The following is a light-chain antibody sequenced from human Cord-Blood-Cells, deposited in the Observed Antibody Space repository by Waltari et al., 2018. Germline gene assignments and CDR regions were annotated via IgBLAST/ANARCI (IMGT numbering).Light chain of an antibody. V-gene: IGLV2-11*01. CDR3: CSYAGSYTWV. CDR1: SSDVGGYNY. CDR2: DVS. J-gene: IGLJ3*02. Sequence: QSALTQPRSVSGSPGQSVTISCTGPSSDVGGYNYFSWYQQHPGKAPKLMIYDVSKRPSGVPDRFSGSKSGNTASLTISGLQAEDEADYYCCSYAGSYTWVFGGGTKLTVL.